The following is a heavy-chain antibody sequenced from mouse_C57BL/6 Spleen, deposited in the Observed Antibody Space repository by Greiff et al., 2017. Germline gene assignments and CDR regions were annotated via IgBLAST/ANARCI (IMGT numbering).Heavy chain of an antibody. CDR3: AREGYYGTWFAY. Sequence: QVQLQQSGAELVKPGASVKISCKASGYAFSSYWMNWVKQRPGKGLEWIGQIYPGDGDTNYNGQFKGKATLTADKSSSTAYMQLSSLASEDSAVYFCAREGYYGTWFAYWGQGTLVTVSA. D-gene: IGHD2-1*01. CDR1: GYAFSSYW. V-gene: IGHV1-80*01. J-gene: IGHJ3*01. CDR2: IYPGDGDT.